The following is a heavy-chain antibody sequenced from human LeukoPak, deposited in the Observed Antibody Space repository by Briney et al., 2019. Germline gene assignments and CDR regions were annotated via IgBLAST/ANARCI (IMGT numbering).Heavy chain of an antibody. CDR3: AKEPRSWLHLFDY. D-gene: IGHD5-24*01. CDR1: GFTFSNYA. CDR2: ISISGGST. V-gene: IGHV3-23*01. J-gene: IGHJ4*02. Sequence: GGSLRLSCAASGFTFSNYAMTWVRQAPGKGLEGISSISISGGSTYYADSVKGRFIISRDNSRNTLYLHMNSLRAEDTAVYYCAKEPRSWLHLFDYWGQGTLVTVSS.